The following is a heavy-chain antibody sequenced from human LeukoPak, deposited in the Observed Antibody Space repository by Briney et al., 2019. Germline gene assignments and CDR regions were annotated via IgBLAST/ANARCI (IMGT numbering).Heavy chain of an antibody. CDR1: GYTLTELS. D-gene: IGHD2-21*02. Sequence: ASVKVSCKVSGYTLTELSMHWVRQAPGKGLEWMGGFDPEDGETIYAQKFQGRVTMTEDTSTDTAYMELSSLRSEDTAVYYCATGASRVTHFDFDYWGQGTLVTVSS. V-gene: IGHV1-24*01. CDR3: ATGASRVTHFDFDY. J-gene: IGHJ4*02. CDR2: FDPEDGET.